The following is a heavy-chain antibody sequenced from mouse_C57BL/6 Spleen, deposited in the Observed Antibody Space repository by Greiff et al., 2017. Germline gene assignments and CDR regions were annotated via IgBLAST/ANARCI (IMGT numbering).Heavy chain of an antibody. J-gene: IGHJ2*01. D-gene: IGHD2-3*01. V-gene: IGHV1-80*01. Sequence: VKLVESGAELVKPGASVKISCKASGYAFSSYWMNWVKQRPGKGLEWIGQIYPGDGDTNYNGKFKGKATLTADKSSSTAYMQLSSLTSEDSAVYFCARDGGNYFDYWGQGTTLTVSS. CDR2: IYPGDGDT. CDR3: ARDGGNYFDY. CDR1: GYAFSSYW.